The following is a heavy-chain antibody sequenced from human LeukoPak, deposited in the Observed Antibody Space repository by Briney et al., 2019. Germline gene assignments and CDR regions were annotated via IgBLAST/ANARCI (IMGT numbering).Heavy chain of an antibody. D-gene: IGHD6-6*01. CDR1: GFTFSSYA. Sequence: GGSLRLSRAASGFTFSSYAMSWVRQAPGKGLEWVSAISGSGGSTYYADSVKGRFTISRDNSKNTLYLQMNSLRAEDTAVYYCAKNKIAARVNYYYYMDVWGKGTTVTVSS. CDR3: AKNKIAARVNYYYYMDV. J-gene: IGHJ6*03. CDR2: ISGSGGST. V-gene: IGHV3-23*01.